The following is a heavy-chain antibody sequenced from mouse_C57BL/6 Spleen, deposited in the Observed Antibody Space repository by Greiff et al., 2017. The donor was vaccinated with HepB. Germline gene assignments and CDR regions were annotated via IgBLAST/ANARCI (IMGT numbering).Heavy chain of an antibody. CDR2: IYPGDGDT. J-gene: IGHJ1*03. Sequence: VQVVESGPELVKPGASVKISCKASGYAFSSSWMNWVKQRPGKGLEWIGRIYPGDGDTNYNGKFKGKATLTADKSSSTAYMQLSSLTSEDSAVYFCARAHGSSYVGYFDVWGTGTTVTVSS. V-gene: IGHV1-82*01. CDR3: ARAHGSSYVGYFDV. CDR1: GYAFSSSW. D-gene: IGHD1-1*01.